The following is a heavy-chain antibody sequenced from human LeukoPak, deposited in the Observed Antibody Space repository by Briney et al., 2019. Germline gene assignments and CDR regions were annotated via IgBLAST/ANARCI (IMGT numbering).Heavy chain of an antibody. CDR1: GGSISSYY. D-gene: IGHD5-12*01. CDR3: ARGSRIVAIDY. J-gene: IGHJ4*01. V-gene: IGHV4-4*07. CDR2: IYTSGST. Sequence: PSETPSVTCTVSGGSISSYYWSWIRQPAGKGLEWIGHIYTSGSTNYNPSLKSRVTISVDKSKNQFSLKLSSVTAADTAVYYCARGSRIVAIDYWGHGTLVTVSS.